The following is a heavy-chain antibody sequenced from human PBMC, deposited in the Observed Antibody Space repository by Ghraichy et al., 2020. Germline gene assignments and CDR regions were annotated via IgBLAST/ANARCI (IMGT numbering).Heavy chain of an antibody. Sequence: SQTLSLTCAVYGGSFSGYYWSWIRQPPGEGLEWIGEINHSGSTNYNPSLKSRVTISVDTSKNQFSLKLSSVTAADTAVYYCARGNGVGQQLVRRWFDPWGQGTLVTVSS. V-gene: IGHV4-34*01. CDR1: GGSFSGYY. J-gene: IGHJ5*02. CDR2: INHSGST. D-gene: IGHD6-13*01. CDR3: ARGNGVGQQLVRRWFDP.